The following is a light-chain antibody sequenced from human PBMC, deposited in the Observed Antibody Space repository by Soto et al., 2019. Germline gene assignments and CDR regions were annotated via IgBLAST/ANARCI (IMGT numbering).Light chain of an antibody. CDR3: QQDYSILGT. CDR2: WAS. CDR1: QSILYSSSNNNY. V-gene: IGKV4-1*01. Sequence: DIVMTQSPDSLAVSLGERATINCKSSQSILYSSSNNNYLAWYQQKPGQPPKLLIYWASTRASGVPDRFSGSGFGTDFTLTISSLQAEDVAVYYCQQDYSILGTFGQGTKVEIK. J-gene: IGKJ1*01.